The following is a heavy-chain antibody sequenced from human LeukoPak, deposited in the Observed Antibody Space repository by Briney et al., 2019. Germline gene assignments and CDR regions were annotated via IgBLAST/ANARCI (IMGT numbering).Heavy chain of an antibody. CDR1: GYTFTGYY. CDR3: ARAPLLSVAVAAPYFDC. J-gene: IGHJ4*02. CDR2: INPNSGGT. D-gene: IGHD6-13*01. V-gene: IGHV1-2*02. Sequence: GASVKVSCKTSGYTFTGYYMHWVRQAPGQGLEWMGWINPNSGGTNYAQKFQGRVTMTRDTSISTAYMELSRLRSDDTAVYYCARAPLLSVAVAAPYFDCWGQGTLVTVSS.